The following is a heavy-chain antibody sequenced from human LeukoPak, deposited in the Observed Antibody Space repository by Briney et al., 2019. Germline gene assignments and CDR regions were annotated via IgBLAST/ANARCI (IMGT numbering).Heavy chain of an antibody. CDR3: AREVVVTTVTPRYYFDY. CDR1: GYTLTGYY. D-gene: IGHD4-17*01. V-gene: IGHV1-2*02. Sequence: ASVTVSCKASGYTLTGYYMHWVRQAPGQGLEWMGWINPNSGGTNYAQKFQGRVTMTRDTSISTAYMELSRLRSDDTAVYYCAREVVVTTVTPRYYFDYWGQGTLVTVSS. J-gene: IGHJ4*02. CDR2: INPNSGGT.